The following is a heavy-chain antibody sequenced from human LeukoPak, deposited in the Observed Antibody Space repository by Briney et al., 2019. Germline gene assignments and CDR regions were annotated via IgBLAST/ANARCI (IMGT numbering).Heavy chain of an antibody. Sequence: SETLSLTCTVSGGSISRYYWTWLRQPPGKGLEWIGNIYSSGSTNYNPSLKNRVTISVDTSKNQFSLKLSSVTAADTAVYYCARLPGSWGQGTLVTVSS. CDR2: IYSSGST. V-gene: IGHV4-59*01. CDR1: GGSISRYY. CDR3: ARLPGS. J-gene: IGHJ4*02.